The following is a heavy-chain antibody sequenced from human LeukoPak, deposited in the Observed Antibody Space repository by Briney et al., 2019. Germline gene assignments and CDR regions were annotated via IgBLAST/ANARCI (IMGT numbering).Heavy chain of an antibody. Sequence: GGSLRLSCAASGFTFTSYAMSWVRQAPGKGLEWVSAISGSGGSTYYADTVKGRFTISRDNSKNTLSLQTNSLRAEDTAVYYCAKGSAVAAPRNWFDPWGRGTLVTVSS. CDR2: ISGSGGST. J-gene: IGHJ5*02. CDR3: AKGSAVAAPRNWFDP. D-gene: IGHD6-19*01. CDR1: GFTFTSYA. V-gene: IGHV3-23*01.